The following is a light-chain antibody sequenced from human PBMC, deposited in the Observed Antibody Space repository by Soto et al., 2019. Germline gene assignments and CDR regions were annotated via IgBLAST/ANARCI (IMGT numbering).Light chain of an antibody. CDR1: SGHSRNP. CDR2: LNSDGSH. Sequence: QLVLTQPPSASASLGASVKLTCTLSSGHSRNPIAWYQQQPEKGPRLLMKLNSDGSHTKGDGIPARFSGSSSWAERYLTISSLQSEDEADYYCQTWGSGVWVFGGGTKLTVL. V-gene: IGLV4-69*01. CDR3: QTWGSGVWV. J-gene: IGLJ3*02.